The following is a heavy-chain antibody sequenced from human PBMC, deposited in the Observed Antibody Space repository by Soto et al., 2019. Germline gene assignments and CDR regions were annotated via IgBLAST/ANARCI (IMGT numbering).Heavy chain of an antibody. J-gene: IGHJ5*01. Sequence: EVQLVESGGGLVQPGRSLRLSCAASGFIFDDYAMHWVRQLPGKGLEWVSGISWKSGTMGYAASVRGRFTISRDNATNSLFLQPTSLRAQDTAFYYCARGGGTVTTGTWFDSWGQGTVVTVPS. D-gene: IGHD4-17*01. CDR1: GFIFDDYA. CDR3: ARGGGTVTTGTWFDS. CDR2: ISWKSGTM. V-gene: IGHV3-9*01.